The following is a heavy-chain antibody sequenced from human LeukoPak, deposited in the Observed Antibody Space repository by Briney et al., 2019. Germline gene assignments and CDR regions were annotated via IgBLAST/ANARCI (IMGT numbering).Heavy chain of an antibody. J-gene: IGHJ4*02. D-gene: IGHD3-10*01. CDR3: TTGITMVRGVIHLIDY. CDR1: GFTFSSDS. Sequence: GGSLRLSCAASGFTFSSDSMNWVRQAPGKGLEWVGRIKSKTDGGTTDYAAPVKGIFTISSDDSKNTLYLQMNSLKTEDTAVYYCTTGITMVRGVIHLIDYWGQGTLVTVSS. V-gene: IGHV3-15*01. CDR2: IKSKTDGGTT.